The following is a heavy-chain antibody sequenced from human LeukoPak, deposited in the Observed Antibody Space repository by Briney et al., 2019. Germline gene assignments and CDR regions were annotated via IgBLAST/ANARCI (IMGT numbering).Heavy chain of an antibody. Sequence: SVKVSCKASGGTFTSYAISWVRQARGQAREWMGGMIPIFGTANYAQTFHGRVTITTDETTSTTYIHLSSLSAAPTAVYYCARYSSGYSWFDPWGQGTLVTVSS. CDR2: MIPIFGTA. D-gene: IGHD3-22*01. J-gene: IGHJ5*02. V-gene: IGHV1-69*05. CDR3: ARYSSGYSWFDP. CDR1: GGTFTSYA.